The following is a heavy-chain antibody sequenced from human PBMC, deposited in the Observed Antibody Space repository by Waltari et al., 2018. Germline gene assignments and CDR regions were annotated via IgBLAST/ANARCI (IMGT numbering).Heavy chain of an antibody. D-gene: IGHD3-10*01. J-gene: IGHJ5*02. CDR2: FDPEDGET. CDR1: GYTFTDYY. Sequence: EVQLVQSGAEVKKPGATVKISCKVSGYTFTDYYMHWVQQAPGKGLECRGLFDPEDGETIYAETFQGRATVTADTSPDTAYVELSGLRSEDTAVYYCAAITSGTAKYHWFDPWGQGTLVTVSS. CDR3: AAITSGTAKYHWFDP. V-gene: IGHV1-69-2*01.